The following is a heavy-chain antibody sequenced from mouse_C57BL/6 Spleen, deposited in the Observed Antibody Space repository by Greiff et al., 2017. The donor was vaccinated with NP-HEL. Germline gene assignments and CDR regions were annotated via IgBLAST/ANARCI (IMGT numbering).Heavy chain of an antibody. J-gene: IGHJ4*01. Sequence: EVKLVESGGDLVKPGGSLKLSCAASGFTFSSYGMSWVRQTPDKRLEWVATISSGGSYTYYPDSVKGRFTISRDNAKNTLYLQMSSLKSEDTAMYYCARHRIYYGSSYDYAMDYWGQGTSVTVSS. CDR3: ARHRIYYGSSYDYAMDY. V-gene: IGHV5-6*01. CDR2: ISSGGSYT. CDR1: GFTFSSYG. D-gene: IGHD1-1*01.